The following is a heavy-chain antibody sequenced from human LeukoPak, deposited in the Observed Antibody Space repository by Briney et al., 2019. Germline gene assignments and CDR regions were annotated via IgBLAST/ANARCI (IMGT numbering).Heavy chain of an antibody. CDR3: AKDLRVYSSSH. V-gene: IGHV3-23*01. CDR1: GFTLSSYA. Sequence: GGSLRLSCAASGFTLSSYAMSWVRQAPGKGLEWVSAISGSGGSTYYADSVKGRFPISRDNSKNTLYLQMNSLRAEDTAVYYCAKDLRVYSSSHWGQGTLVTVSS. J-gene: IGHJ4*02. D-gene: IGHD6-6*01. CDR2: ISGSGGST.